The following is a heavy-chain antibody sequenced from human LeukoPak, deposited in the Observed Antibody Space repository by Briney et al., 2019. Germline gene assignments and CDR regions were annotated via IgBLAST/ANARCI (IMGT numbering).Heavy chain of an antibody. D-gene: IGHD5-18*01. CDR2: INPNSGGT. Sequence: ASVKASCKASGYTFTSYAMNWVRQAPGQGLEWMGWINPNSGGTNYAQKFQGRVTMTRDTSISTAYMELSRLRSDDTAVYYCARAFALGGAMVTSYWFDPWGQGTLVTVSS. CDR3: ARAFALGGAMVTSYWFDP. CDR1: GYTFTSYA. J-gene: IGHJ5*02. V-gene: IGHV1-2*02.